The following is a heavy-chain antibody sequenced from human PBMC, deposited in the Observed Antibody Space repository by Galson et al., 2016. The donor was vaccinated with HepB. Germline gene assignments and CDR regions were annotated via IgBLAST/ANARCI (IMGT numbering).Heavy chain of an antibody. CDR3: ARGPSLERVFYFYGMDV. CDR2: INPKSGGT. V-gene: IGHV1-2*04. D-gene: IGHD3-3*01. J-gene: IGHJ6*02. CDR1: GYTYTGYY. Sequence: SCKASGYTYTGYYVHWVRQAPGQGLEWTGWINPKSGGTNYTQKFQGWVTMTRDTSISTAYMELSRVRSDDTAVYYCARGPSLERVFYFYGMDVWGQGTSVTVSS.